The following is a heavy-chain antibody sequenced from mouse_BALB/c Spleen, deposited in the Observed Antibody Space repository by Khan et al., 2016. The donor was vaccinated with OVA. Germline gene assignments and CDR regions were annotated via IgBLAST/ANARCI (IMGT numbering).Heavy chain of an antibody. CDR1: GFSLTSYG. D-gene: IGHD1-1*01. Sequence: QVQLKQSGPGLVQPSQSLSITCTVSGFSLTSYGVHWVRQSPGKGLEWLGVIWSGGTTDYNAVFISRLSISKDNSKSQVFFKMNSLQANDTAIYYCARRDYYGSSGFDYWGQGTLVTVSA. CDR2: IWSGGTT. V-gene: IGHV2-2*02. J-gene: IGHJ3*01. CDR3: ARRDYYGSSGFDY.